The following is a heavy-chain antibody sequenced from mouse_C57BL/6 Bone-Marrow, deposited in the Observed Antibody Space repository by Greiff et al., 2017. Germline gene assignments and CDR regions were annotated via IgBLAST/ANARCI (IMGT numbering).Heavy chain of an antibody. D-gene: IGHD1-1*01. Sequence: VQLQQPGAELVMPGASVKLSCKASGYTFTSYWMHWVKQRPGQGLEWIGEIDPSDSYTNYNQKFKGKSTLTVDKSSSTAYMQLSSLTSEDSAVXYCARSTVGDYWGQGTTLTVSS. CDR2: IDPSDSYT. J-gene: IGHJ2*01. CDR3: ARSTVGDY. CDR1: GYTFTSYW. V-gene: IGHV1-69*01.